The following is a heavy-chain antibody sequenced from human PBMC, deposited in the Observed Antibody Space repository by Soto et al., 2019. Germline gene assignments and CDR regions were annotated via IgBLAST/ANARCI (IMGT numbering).Heavy chain of an antibody. J-gene: IGHJ3*02. Sequence: GGSLRLSCAASGFTFSSYDMHWVRQATGKGLEWVSAIGTAGDTYYPGSVKGRFTISRENAKNSLYLQMNSLRAEDTVVYYCARDSTYYYDSSGYYYGDAFDIWGQGTMVTVSS. CDR2: IGTAGDT. V-gene: IGHV3-13*01. CDR3: ARDSTYYYDSSGYYYGDAFDI. CDR1: GFTFSSYD. D-gene: IGHD3-22*01.